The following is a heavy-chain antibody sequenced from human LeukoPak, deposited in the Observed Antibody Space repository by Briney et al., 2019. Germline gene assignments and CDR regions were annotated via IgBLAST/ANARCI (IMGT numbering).Heavy chain of an antibody. V-gene: IGHV4-59*08. CDR2: IYYTGST. J-gene: IGHJ4*02. Sequence: PSETLSLTCSVSGGSISGYYWSWIRQPPGKGLEWIAYIYYTGSTSYNPSLRSRVTIAVDTSKNQFSLSLSSVTAADTAFYYCARHTYKTVNNWYPIDHWGQGTLVTVSS. D-gene: IGHD1-1*01. CDR1: GGSISGYY. CDR3: ARHTYKTVNNWYPIDH.